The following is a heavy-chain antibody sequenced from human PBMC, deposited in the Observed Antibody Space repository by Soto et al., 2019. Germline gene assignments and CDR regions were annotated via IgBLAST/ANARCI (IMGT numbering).Heavy chain of an antibody. CDR2: ISATGSNT. J-gene: IGHJ6*02. CDR3: AKDGQLPPLRSIGMDV. CDR1: GFTFSTYP. D-gene: IGHD4-17*01. Sequence: PGGSLRLSCADSGFTFSTYPMTWIRQAPGKGLEWVSTISATGSNTYYADTAKGRFTISRDNSKNTLYLQMNSLRAEDMAVYYCAKDGQLPPLRSIGMDVWGQGTTVTVSS. V-gene: IGHV3-23*01.